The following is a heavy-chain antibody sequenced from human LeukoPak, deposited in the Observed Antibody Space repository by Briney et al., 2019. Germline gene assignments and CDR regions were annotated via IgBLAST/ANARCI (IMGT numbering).Heavy chain of an antibody. CDR2: IKQDGSDY. J-gene: IGHJ4*02. CDR1: GFTFRSYW. D-gene: IGHD3-10*01. CDR3: SSGWGQFDY. Sequence: GGSLRLSCVASGFTFRSYWMTGVSQAPGKGLEWVANIKQDGSDYYYLDSVRGRFTISRDNAKNSLYLQMDSLRAEDTAVYYCSSGWGQFDYCGQGTLVTVSS. V-gene: IGHV3-7*02.